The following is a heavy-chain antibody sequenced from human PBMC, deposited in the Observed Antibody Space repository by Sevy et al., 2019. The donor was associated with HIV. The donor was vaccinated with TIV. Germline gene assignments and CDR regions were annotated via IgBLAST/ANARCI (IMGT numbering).Heavy chain of an antibody. D-gene: IGHD1-26*01. CDR2: IWYDGSNK. CDR3: ARSWLVGATTGWFDP. V-gene: IGHV3-33*01. CDR1: GFTFSSYC. J-gene: IGHJ5*02. Sequence: GGSLRLSCAASGFTFSSYCMHWVRQAPGKGLEWVAVIWYDGSNKYYADSVKGRFTISRDNSKNTLYLQMNSLRAEDTAVYYCARSWLVGATTGWFDPWGQGTLVTVSS.